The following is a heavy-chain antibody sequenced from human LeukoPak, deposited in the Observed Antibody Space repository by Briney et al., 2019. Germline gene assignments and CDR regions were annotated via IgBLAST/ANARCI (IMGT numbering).Heavy chain of an antibody. CDR3: ARRIASTWGSIDY. CDR2: IYTDGSST. V-gene: IGHV3-74*01. Sequence: PGGSLRLSCAASGXTFSSYWMYWVRQAPGKGLVWVSRIYTDGSSTSYADSVKGRFTISRDNAKNTLYLQMNSLRAEDTAVYYCARRIASTWGSIDYWGQGTLVTVSS. J-gene: IGHJ4*02. CDR1: GXTFSSYW. D-gene: IGHD7-27*01.